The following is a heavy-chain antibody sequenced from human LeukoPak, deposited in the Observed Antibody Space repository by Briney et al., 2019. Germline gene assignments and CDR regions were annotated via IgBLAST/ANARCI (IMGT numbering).Heavy chain of an antibody. CDR3: TRDRRLRYCSGGSCPDDAFDI. V-gene: IGHV3-49*03. CDR2: IRSKAYGGTT. Sequence: GGSLRLSCTASGFTFGDYAMSWFRQAPGKGLEWVGFIRSKAYGGTTEYAASVKGRFTISRDDSKSIAYLQMNSLKTEDTAVYYCTRDRRLRYCSGGSCPDDAFDIWGQGTMVTVSS. D-gene: IGHD2-15*01. CDR1: GFTFGDYA. J-gene: IGHJ3*02.